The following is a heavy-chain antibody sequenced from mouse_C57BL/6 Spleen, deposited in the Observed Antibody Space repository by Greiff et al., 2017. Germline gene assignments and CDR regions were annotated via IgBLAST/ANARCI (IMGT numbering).Heavy chain of an antibody. J-gene: IGHJ2*01. Sequence: VQLQQSGAELVRPGTSVKVSCKASGYAFTNYLIEWVKQRPGQGLEWIGVINPGSGGTNYTEKFKGKATLTADKSSSTAYMQLSSLTSEDSAVXFCARERDYGLDYWGQGTTLTVSS. CDR1: GYAFTNYL. CDR3: ARERDYGLDY. CDR2: INPGSGGT. V-gene: IGHV1-54*01. D-gene: IGHD1-2*01.